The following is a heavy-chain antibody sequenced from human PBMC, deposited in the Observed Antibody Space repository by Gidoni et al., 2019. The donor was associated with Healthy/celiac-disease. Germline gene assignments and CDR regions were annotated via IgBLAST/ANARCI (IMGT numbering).Heavy chain of an antibody. CDR3: ARSMYSSSPNWFDP. D-gene: IGHD6-6*01. CDR1: GFTFSSYS. Sequence: EVQLVESGGGLVKPGGSLRLYCAASGFTFSSYSMNWVRQAPGKGLEWVSSISSSSSYIYYADSVKGRFTISRDNAKNSLYLQMNSLRAEDTAVYYCARSMYSSSPNWFDPWGQGTLVTVSS. CDR2: ISSSSSYI. V-gene: IGHV3-21*01. J-gene: IGHJ5*02.